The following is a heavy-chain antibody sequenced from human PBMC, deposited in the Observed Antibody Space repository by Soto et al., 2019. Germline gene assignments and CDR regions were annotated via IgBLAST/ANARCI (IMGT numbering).Heavy chain of an antibody. J-gene: IGHJ6*03. Sequence: SETLSLTCTVSGVSISNYYWSWIRQPPGKGLEWIGHIDFSGSTNYNPSLKSRVTISVDTPKNQFSLELSSVTAADTAVYYCARVGVDDYDILTGSYYYYYMDVWGKGTTVTVSS. CDR1: GVSISNYY. CDR3: ARVGVDDYDILTGSYYYYYMDV. V-gene: IGHV4-59*01. D-gene: IGHD3-9*01. CDR2: IDFSGST.